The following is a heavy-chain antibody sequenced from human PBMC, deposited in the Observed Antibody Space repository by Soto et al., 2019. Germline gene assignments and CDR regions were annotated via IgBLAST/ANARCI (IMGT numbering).Heavy chain of an antibody. V-gene: IGHV3-74*01. CDR3: VRDRRSRGSYYLDD. Sequence: GGSLRLSCAASGFTFSSYWMHWVRQAPGKGLVWVSRIDSAGSSTGYADSVKGRFAIARDNAKNTLYLQMNSLRAEDTAVYYCVRDRRSRGSYYLDDWGQGTRVTVSS. CDR2: IDSAGSST. CDR1: GFTFSSYW. D-gene: IGHD1-26*01. J-gene: IGHJ4*02.